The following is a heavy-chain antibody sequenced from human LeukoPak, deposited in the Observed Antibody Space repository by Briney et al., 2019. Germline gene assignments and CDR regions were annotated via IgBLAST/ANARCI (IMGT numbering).Heavy chain of an antibody. CDR2: MNPNSGNT. CDR3: ARLQDCSSTSCSPGFDP. CDR1: GYTFTSYD. V-gene: IGHV1-8*01. Sequence: GASVKVSCKASGYTFTSYDINWVRQATGQGLEWMGWMNPNSGNTGYAQKFQGRVTMTRNTSISTGYMELSSLRSEDTAVYYCARLQDCSSTSCSPGFDPWGQGTLVTVSS. D-gene: IGHD2-2*01. J-gene: IGHJ5*02.